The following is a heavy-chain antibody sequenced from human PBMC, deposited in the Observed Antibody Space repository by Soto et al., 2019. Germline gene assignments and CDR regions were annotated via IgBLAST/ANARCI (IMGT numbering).Heavy chain of an antibody. CDR1: SGPSSSHN. Sequence: QVQLQQSGPGLVKPSETLSLTCTVSSGPSSSHNWGWIRQSPGRGLEWIGYVYNTGGTSYNPSLKSRVTISADTSANHISLTLSFVTAADTAIYYCVRQVIGSLHGLVDVWGQGTTVSVSS. J-gene: IGHJ6*02. CDR2: VYNTGGT. V-gene: IGHV4-59*08. D-gene: IGHD1-26*01. CDR3: VRQVIGSLHGLVDV.